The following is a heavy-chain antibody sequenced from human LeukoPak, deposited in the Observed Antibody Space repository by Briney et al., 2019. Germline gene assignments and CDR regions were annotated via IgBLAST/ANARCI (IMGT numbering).Heavy chain of an antibody. D-gene: IGHD4-17*01. V-gene: IGHV4-59*01. CDR1: GGSISSYY. CDR2: IYYSGST. CDR3: ARLTTVTTGTHFDY. J-gene: IGHJ4*02. Sequence: SETLSLTCTVSGGSISSYYWSWIRQPPGKGLELIGYIYYSGSTNYNPSLKSRVTISVDTSKNQFSLKLSSVTAADTAVYYCARLTTVTTGTHFDYWGQGTLVTVSS.